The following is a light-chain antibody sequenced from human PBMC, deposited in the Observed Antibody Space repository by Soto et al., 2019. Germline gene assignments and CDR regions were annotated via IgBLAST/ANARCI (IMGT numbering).Light chain of an antibody. CDR2: GAS. J-gene: IGKJ4*01. V-gene: IGKV3-20*01. Sequence: EIVLTQSPGTLSLSPGERATLSCRASQSVSSSYLAWYQQKPGQAPRLLIYGASSRATGIPDRFSGSGSGTDXXXTXSRLXPEDFAVYYCQQYGSSPLTFGGGTKVEIK. CDR1: QSVSSSY. CDR3: QQYGSSPLT.